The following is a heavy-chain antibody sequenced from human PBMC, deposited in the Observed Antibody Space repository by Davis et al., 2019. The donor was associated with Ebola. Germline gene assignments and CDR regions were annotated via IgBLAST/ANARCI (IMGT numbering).Heavy chain of an antibody. CDR3: AKGASSWHILDN. Sequence: GESLKISCAASGFTFSSYAMHWVRQAPGKGLEWVAVISYDGSNKYYADSVKGRFTISRDNSKNTLFLQMNSLTTEDTAVYFCAKGASSWHILDNWGQGSLVTVSS. D-gene: IGHD6-13*01. CDR2: ISYDGSNK. J-gene: IGHJ4*02. V-gene: IGHV3-30-3*01. CDR1: GFTFSSYA.